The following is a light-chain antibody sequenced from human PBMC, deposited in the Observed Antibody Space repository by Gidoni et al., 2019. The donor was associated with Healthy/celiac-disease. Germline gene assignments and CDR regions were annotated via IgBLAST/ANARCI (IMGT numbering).Light chain of an antibody. Sequence: EIVLTQSPATLSLSPGERATLSCRASQSVSSYLAWYQQKPGQAPRLLIYDAANRATGIPARFSGSGSGTDFTLTISSLEPEDLAVYYCQQRSNWPPGITFXQXTRLEIK. CDR3: QQRSNWPPGIT. J-gene: IGKJ5*01. CDR2: DAA. CDR1: QSVSSY. V-gene: IGKV3-11*01.